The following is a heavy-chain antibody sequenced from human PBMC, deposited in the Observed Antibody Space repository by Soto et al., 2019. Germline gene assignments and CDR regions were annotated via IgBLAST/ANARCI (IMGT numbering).Heavy chain of an antibody. CDR2: VYSTGST. V-gene: IGHV4-39*01. Sequence: PSETLSLTCSVSGDSITTNGYYWGWIRQPPGKGLQWIGNVYSTGSTFSHPSLTSRVFISVDTSKNKFSLRLTSVTAADTAVYYCARSHYTYGLLIDYWGPGIMVTAPQ. CDR1: GDSITTNGYY. J-gene: IGHJ4*02. D-gene: IGHD2-8*01. CDR3: ARSHYTYGLLIDY.